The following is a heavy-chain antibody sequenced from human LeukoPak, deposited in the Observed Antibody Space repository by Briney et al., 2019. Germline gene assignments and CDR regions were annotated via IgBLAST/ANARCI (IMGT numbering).Heavy chain of an antibody. CDR3: ARDLSLWTA. V-gene: IGHV3-48*01. D-gene: IGHD2/OR15-2a*01. J-gene: IGHJ5*02. Sequence: PGGSLRLSCAASGFTFSSYEMIWVRQAPGKGLEWVSYISSSSSTLYYADSVKGRFTISRDNAKNSLYLQMNSLRVEDTAVYYCARDLSLWTAWGQGTLVTVSS. CDR1: GFTFSSYE. CDR2: ISSSSSTL.